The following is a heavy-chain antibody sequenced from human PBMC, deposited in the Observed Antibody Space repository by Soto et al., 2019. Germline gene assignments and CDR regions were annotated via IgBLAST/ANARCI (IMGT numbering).Heavy chain of an antibody. D-gene: IGHD3-16*01. CDR2: IYYSGST. Sequence: TSETLSLTCTVSGGSISSGGYYWSWIRQHPGKGLEWIGYIYYSGSTYYNPSLKSRVTISVDTSKNQFSLRLSSVTAADTAVYYCARGLTMGQLPSHFDHWGQGTQVTVSS. CDR1: GGSISSGGYY. V-gene: IGHV4-31*03. J-gene: IGHJ5*02. CDR3: ARGLTMGQLPSHFDH.